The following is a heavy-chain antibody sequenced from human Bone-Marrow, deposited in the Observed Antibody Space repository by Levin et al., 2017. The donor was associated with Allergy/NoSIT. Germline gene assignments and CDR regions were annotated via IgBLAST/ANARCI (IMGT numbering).Heavy chain of an antibody. CDR1: GYTFTSYG. J-gene: IGHJ6*02. CDR2: ISAYNGNT. V-gene: IGHV1-18*01. Sequence: GASVKVSCKASGYTFTSYGISWVRQAPGQGLEWMGWISAYNGNTNYAQKLQGRVTMTTDTSTSTAYMELRSLRSDDTAVYYCARDNSRPLRTPHIVVVTAIPGYYGMDVWGQGTTVTVSS. CDR3: ARDNSRPLRTPHIVVVTAIPGYYGMDV. D-gene: IGHD2-21*02.